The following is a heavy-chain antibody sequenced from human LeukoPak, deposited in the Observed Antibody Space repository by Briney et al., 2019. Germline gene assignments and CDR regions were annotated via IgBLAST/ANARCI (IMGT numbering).Heavy chain of an antibody. V-gene: IGHV5-51*01. Sequence: GESLKTSCKGSGYIFTNYWFGWVRQMPGKGLEWMGIIYPADSNSRYSPSFRGQVTISADKSTSTAYLQWSSLKASDTAMYYCARHNASGNFFDFWGQGTLVTVSS. J-gene: IGHJ4*02. D-gene: IGHD3-10*01. CDR1: GYIFTNYW. CDR2: IYPADSNS. CDR3: ARHNASGNFFDF.